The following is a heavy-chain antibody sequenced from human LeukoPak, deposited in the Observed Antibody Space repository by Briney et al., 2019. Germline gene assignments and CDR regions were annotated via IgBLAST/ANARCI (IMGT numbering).Heavy chain of an antibody. J-gene: IGHJ4*02. V-gene: IGHV3-21*01. D-gene: IGHD3-10*01. Sequence: PGGSLRLSCAASGFIFSSYSMNWLRQAPGKGLEWVSSISSSSSYIYYAGSVKGRFTISRDNAKNSLYLQMNSLRAEDTAVYYCAREDYGSRSGDYWGQGTLVTVSS. CDR3: AREDYGSRSGDY. CDR1: GFIFSSYS. CDR2: ISSSSSYI.